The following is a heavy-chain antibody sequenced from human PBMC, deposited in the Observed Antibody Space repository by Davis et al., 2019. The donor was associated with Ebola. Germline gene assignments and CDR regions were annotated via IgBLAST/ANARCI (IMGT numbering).Heavy chain of an antibody. D-gene: IGHD4-23*01. V-gene: IGHV4-59*01. CDR1: GGSISSYY. Sequence: GSLRLSCTVSGGSISSYYWSWIRQPPGKGLEWIGYIYYSGSTNYNTSLKSRVTISVDTSKNQFSLKLSSVTAADTAVYYCARMDGGNYYYYYYGMDVWGQGTTVTVSS. J-gene: IGHJ6*02. CDR2: IYYSGST. CDR3: ARMDGGNYYYYYYGMDV.